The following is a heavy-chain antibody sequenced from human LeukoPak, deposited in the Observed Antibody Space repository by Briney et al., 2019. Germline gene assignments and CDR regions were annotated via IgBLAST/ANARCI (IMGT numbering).Heavy chain of an antibody. CDR2: FDPEDGAR. CDR1: GDTVTGFS. J-gene: IGHJ4*02. V-gene: IGHV1-24*01. Sequence: GASVKVSCKVSGDTVTGFSIHWVRQAPGHGREGMGGFDPEDGARIFAQKFQGRVTMTEDTSTDTAYMDLSSLRSEDTAVYYCATGYTYDYSLYWGQGTLVTVSS. CDR3: ATGYTYDYSLY. D-gene: IGHD5-18*01.